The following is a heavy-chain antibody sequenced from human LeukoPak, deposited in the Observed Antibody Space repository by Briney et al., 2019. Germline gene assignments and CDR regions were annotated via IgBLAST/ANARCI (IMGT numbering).Heavy chain of an antibody. D-gene: IGHD1-7*01. V-gene: IGHV4-34*01. Sequence: SETLSLTCAVYGGSFSGYYWSWIRQPPGKGLEWIGEINHSGSTNYNPSLKSRVTISVDTSKNQFSLKLSSVTAADTAVYYCARDGDWNSGNYMDVWGKGTTVTVSS. CDR3: ARDGDWNSGNYMDV. CDR2: INHSGST. J-gene: IGHJ6*03. CDR1: GGSFSGYY.